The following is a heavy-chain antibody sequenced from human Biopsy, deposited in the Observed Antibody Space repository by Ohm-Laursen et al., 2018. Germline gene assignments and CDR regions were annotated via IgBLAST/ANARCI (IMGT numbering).Heavy chain of an antibody. CDR1: GGPVSSNVHY. J-gene: IGHJ5*02. CDR2: VFHSGIT. CDR3: ARHPTGFWFDP. Sequence: PSETLSLTCTVSGGPVSSNVHYWAWIRQPPGKGLECIGTVFHSGITFYNPSLKSRVTISIDTSKNQFSLNRSSVTAADTAVYYCARHPTGFWFDPWGQGTLVTVSS. V-gene: IGHV4-39*01.